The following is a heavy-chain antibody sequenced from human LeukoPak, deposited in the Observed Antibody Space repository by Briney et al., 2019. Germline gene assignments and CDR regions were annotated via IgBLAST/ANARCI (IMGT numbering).Heavy chain of an antibody. CDR3: AREFTGIPNHFDY. V-gene: IGHV1-69*13. CDR1: GGTFSSYA. Sequence: ASVKVSCKASGGTFSSYALSWVRQAPGQGLEWMGGIIPIFGTANYAQKFQGRVTITADESTSTAYMELSSLRSEDTAVYYCAREFTGIPNHFDYWGQGTLVTVSS. D-gene: IGHD6-13*01. J-gene: IGHJ4*02. CDR2: IIPIFGTA.